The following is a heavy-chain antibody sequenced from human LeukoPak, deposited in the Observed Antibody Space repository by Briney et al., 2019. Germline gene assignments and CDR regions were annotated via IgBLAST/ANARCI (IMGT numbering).Heavy chain of an antibody. Sequence: GGSLRLSCAASGLTFSDYYMSWIRQAPGKGLEWVSYISSSGSTIYYADSVKGRFTISRDNAKNSLYLQMNSLRAEDTAVYYCARLFRDYVWGSYHDAFDIWGQGTMVTVSS. CDR2: ISSSGSTI. V-gene: IGHV3-11*04. CDR1: GLTFSDYY. CDR3: ARLFRDYVWGSYHDAFDI. J-gene: IGHJ3*02. D-gene: IGHD3-16*02.